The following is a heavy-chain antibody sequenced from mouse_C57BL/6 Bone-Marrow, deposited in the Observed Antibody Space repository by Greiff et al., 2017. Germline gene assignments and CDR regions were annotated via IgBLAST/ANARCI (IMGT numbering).Heavy chain of an antibody. Sequence: QVQLQQPGAELVRPGTSVKLSCKASGYTFTSYWMHWVKQRPGQGLEWIGVIDPSDSYTNYNQTFTGKATLTVDTSSSTAYMQLSSLTSEDSAVYYGARQGDSDYYGSSYVDYWGQGTTLTVSS. J-gene: IGHJ2*01. CDR3: ARQGDSDYYGSSYVDY. CDR1: GYTFTSYW. CDR2: IDPSDSYT. D-gene: IGHD1-1*01. V-gene: IGHV1-59*01.